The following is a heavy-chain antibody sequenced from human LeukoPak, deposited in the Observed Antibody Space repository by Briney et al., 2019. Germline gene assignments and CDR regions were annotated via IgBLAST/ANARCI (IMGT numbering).Heavy chain of an antibody. J-gene: IGHJ4*02. Sequence: SETLSLTCTVSGGSISSYYWSWIRQPPGKGLEWIGYIYYSGSTNYNPSLKSRVTISVDTSKNQFSLKLSSVTAADTAVYYCARHSSSDSDGFDYWGQGTLVTVSS. CDR1: GGSISSYY. CDR2: IYYSGST. CDR3: ARHSSSDSDGFDY. V-gene: IGHV4-59*08. D-gene: IGHD6-6*01.